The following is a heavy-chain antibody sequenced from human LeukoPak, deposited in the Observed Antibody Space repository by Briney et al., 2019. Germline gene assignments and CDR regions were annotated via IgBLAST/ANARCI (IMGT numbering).Heavy chain of an antibody. D-gene: IGHD2-15*01. Sequence: KPSETLSLTCAVYGGSFSGYYWSWIRQPPGKGLEWIAEINHSGSTNYNPSLKSRVTISVDTSKNQFSLKLSSVTAADTAVYYCARGYLEYGGNRGGLDYWGQGTLVTVST. J-gene: IGHJ4*02. CDR1: GGSFSGYY. CDR2: INHSGST. V-gene: IGHV4-34*01. CDR3: ARGYLEYGGNRGGLDY.